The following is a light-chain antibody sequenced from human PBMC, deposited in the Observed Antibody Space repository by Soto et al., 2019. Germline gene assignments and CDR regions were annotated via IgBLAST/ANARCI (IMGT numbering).Light chain of an antibody. CDR1: QSISDW. CDR3: QQYKNYYPT. CDR2: DAS. Sequence: DIQMTQSPSTLSASVGDRVTITCRASQSISDWLAWYQQKPGKAPKILIYDASSLESGVPSRFSGSGSGTEFNLTISGPQPDDFAIYYCQQYKNYYPTFGQGNRVEIK. V-gene: IGKV1-5*01. J-gene: IGKJ1*01.